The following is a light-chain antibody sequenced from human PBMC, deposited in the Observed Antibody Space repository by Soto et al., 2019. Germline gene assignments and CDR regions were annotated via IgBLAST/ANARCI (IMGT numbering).Light chain of an antibody. Sequence: EIVLTQSPATLSLSPGERATLSCRASQSVSSYLACYQQKPGQAPRLLIYDASNRATGIPARFSGSGSGTDFTHTISSLEPEDFAVYYCQQRSNWPRLFGGGINVEIK. CDR3: QQRSNWPRL. CDR2: DAS. CDR1: QSVSSY. J-gene: IGKJ4*01. V-gene: IGKV3-11*01.